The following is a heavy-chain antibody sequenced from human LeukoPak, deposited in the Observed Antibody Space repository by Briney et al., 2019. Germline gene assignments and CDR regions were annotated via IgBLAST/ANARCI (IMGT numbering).Heavy chain of an antibody. Sequence: GRSLRLSCAASGFTFSSYDMHWVRQAPGKGLEWVAVISYDGNYKHYADSVKGRFTISRDNSKNTLYLQMNSLRVEDTAVYYCAKDQYDYVRGEFDYWGQGTLVTVSS. J-gene: IGHJ4*02. CDR2: ISYDGNYK. CDR3: AKDQYDYVRGEFDY. V-gene: IGHV3-30*18. CDR1: GFTFSSYD. D-gene: IGHD3-16*01.